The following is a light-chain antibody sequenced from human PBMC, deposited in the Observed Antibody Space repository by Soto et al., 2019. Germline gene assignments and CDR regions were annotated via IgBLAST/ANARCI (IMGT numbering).Light chain of an antibody. J-gene: IGKJ3*01. Sequence: EIVLTRSPGTLSLSPGERATLSCRASQSVSSSYLAWYQQKPGQAPRLLIYGASSRPTGIPDRFSGSGSGTDFTLTISRLEPEDFAVYYCQQYVSSQFTFGPGTKVDIK. CDR3: QQYVSSQFT. CDR1: QSVSSSY. CDR2: GAS. V-gene: IGKV3-20*01.